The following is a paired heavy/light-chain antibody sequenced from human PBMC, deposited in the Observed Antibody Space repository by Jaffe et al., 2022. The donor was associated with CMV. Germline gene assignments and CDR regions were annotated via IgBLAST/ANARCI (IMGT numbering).Heavy chain of an antibody. D-gene: IGHD3-10*01. CDR1: GASISSTNW. J-gene: IGHJ4*02. CDR2: VYHTERS. CDR3: ARVDVGDWRRGQYFVY. V-gene: IGHV4-4*02. Sequence: QVQLEESGPGLVRPSGTLSLTCAVSGASISSTNWWTWVRQSPGKGLEWIGQVYHTERSNYNPSLKSRVTMSVDKSKNQFSLRLNSVTAADTAVYYCARVDVGDWRRGQYFVYWGLGILVTVSS.
Light chain of an antibody. V-gene: IGKV1-39*01. CDR1: QSIKIY. CDR2: GAS. CDR3: QQGDSSPWT. J-gene: IGKJ1*01. Sequence: DIQMTQSPSSLSASVGDRVTITCRASQSIKIYLNWYQQKPGKAPKVLIYGASSLQSGVPSRFSGSGSGTDFTLTISSLQPEDYATYYCQQGDSSPWTFGQGTRVEIK.